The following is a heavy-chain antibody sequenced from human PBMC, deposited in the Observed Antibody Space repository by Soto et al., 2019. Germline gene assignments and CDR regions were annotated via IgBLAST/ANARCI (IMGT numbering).Heavy chain of an antibody. V-gene: IGHV4-61*01. Sequence: PSETLSLTCTVSGGSVSSGNYYWSCIRQPPGKGLEWIGYIYYSGSTNYNPSLKSRVTISVDTSKNQFSLKLSSVTAADTAVYYCARLSGSYHRANYFDYWGHGTLVTVSS. D-gene: IGHD3-10*01. J-gene: IGHJ4*01. CDR3: ARLSGSYHRANYFDY. CDR2: IYYSGST. CDR1: GGSVSSGNYY.